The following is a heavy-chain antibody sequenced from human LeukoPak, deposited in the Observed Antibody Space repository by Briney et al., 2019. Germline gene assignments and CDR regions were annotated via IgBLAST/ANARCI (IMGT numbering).Heavy chain of an antibody. V-gene: IGHV4-59*08. CDR1: GDSFSNYY. CDR2: VHYSGST. D-gene: IGHD2-2*01. CDR3: ASSPRLTTSWFLFDS. Sequence: SETLSLTCSVSGDSFSNYYWTWIRQPPGKGLEWIGYVHYSGSTNYNPSLKTRLHLSVDTSKNRFSLKLSSVTAADTAVYYCASSPRLTTSWFLFDSWGHGTLVTVSS. J-gene: IGHJ5*01.